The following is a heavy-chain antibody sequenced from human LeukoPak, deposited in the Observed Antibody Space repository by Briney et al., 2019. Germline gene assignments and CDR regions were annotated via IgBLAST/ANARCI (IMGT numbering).Heavy chain of an antibody. Sequence: PSETLSLTCTVSGGSISSYYWSWIRQPPGKGLEWIGCIYYSGSTNYNPSLKSGVTISVDTSKNQFSLKLSSVTAADTAVYYCAAGYSSGSVDYWGQGTLVTVSS. V-gene: IGHV4-59*01. D-gene: IGHD6-19*01. CDR1: GGSISSYY. CDR3: AAGYSSGSVDY. CDR2: IYYSGST. J-gene: IGHJ4*02.